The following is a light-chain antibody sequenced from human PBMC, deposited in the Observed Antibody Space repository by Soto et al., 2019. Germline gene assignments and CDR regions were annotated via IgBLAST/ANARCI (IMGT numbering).Light chain of an antibody. CDR3: QQYNTYSWT. J-gene: IGKJ1*01. CDR1: QSIGTC. V-gene: IGKV1-5*03. CDR2: KAS. Sequence: DIQMTQSPSTLSASVGDGVTITCRASQSIGTCLAWYQQKPGKAPKLLIYKASSLESGVPSRFSGSGSGTEFTLTISSLQPDDFATYYCQQYNTYSWTFGQGTKVEIK.